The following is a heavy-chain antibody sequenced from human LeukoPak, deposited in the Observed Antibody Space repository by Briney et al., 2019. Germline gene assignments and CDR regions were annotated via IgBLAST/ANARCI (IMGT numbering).Heavy chain of an antibody. CDR1: GGSISSYY. CDR2: IYYSGST. Sequence: SETLSLTCTVSGGSISSYYWSWIRQPPGKGLEWLGYIYYSGSTNYNPSLKSRVTISVDTSKNQFSLKLSSVTAADTAVYYCTSSSYYYDSSGYNLFDIWGQGTMVTVSS. D-gene: IGHD3-22*01. V-gene: IGHV4-59*08. J-gene: IGHJ3*02. CDR3: TSSSYYYDSSGYNLFDI.